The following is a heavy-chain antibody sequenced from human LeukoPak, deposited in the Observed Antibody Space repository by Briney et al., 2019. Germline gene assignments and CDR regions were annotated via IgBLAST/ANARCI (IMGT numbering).Heavy chain of an antibody. CDR3: ARVGVQGPFDY. J-gene: IGHJ4*02. CDR2: IYYSGST. CDR1: GGSISSYY. D-gene: IGHD2-8*01. V-gene: IGHV4-59*01. Sequence: PSETLSLTCTVSGGSISSYYWSWIRQPPGKGLEWIGYIYYSGSTNYNPSLKSRVAISVDTSKNQFSLKLSSVTAADTAVYYYARVGVQGPFDYWGQGTLVTVSS.